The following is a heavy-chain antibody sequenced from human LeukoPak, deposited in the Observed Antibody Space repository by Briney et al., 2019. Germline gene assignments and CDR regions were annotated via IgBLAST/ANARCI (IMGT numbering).Heavy chain of an antibody. V-gene: IGHV1-24*01. CDR1: GYTLTDVS. D-gene: IGHD3-9*01. Sequence: ASVKVSWKISGYTLTDVSMHWVRRAPGKGLEWMGGFDPEGGETVYAQKFQGRVTMTEDPSADTAYMELRSLSSEDTAVYYCGIGRKFDWLLCHHWGQGTLVTVSS. J-gene: IGHJ5*02. CDR2: FDPEGGET. CDR3: GIGRKFDWLLCHH.